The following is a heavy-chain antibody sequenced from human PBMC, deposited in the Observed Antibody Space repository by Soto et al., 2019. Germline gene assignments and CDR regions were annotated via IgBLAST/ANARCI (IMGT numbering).Heavy chain of an antibody. V-gene: IGHV4-4*02. D-gene: IGHD1-20*01. CDR1: GDSISSSEW. CDR3: ARGGITAVRNYYFDH. CDR2: IHHSGPT. J-gene: IGHJ4*02. Sequence: QVQLQESGPGLVKPSGTLSLNCKVSGDSISSSEWWSWVRQPLGKGLEWIAEIHHSGPTNYNPSLQSRVTITVDKSKNQISLRLSTVTAADTAVYYCARGGITAVRNYYFDHWGQGTLVTVSS.